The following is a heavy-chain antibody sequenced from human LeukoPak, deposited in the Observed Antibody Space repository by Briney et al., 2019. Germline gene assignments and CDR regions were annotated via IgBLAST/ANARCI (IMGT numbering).Heavy chain of an antibody. CDR2: IYYSGST. J-gene: IGHJ4*02. Sequence: SETLSHTCTVSGGSISSSSYYWGWIRQPPGKGLEWIGSIYYSGSTYYNPSLKSRVTISVDTSKNQFSLKLSSVTAADTAVYYCARSYYYYDSSGYYSPGGFDYWGQGTLVTVSS. D-gene: IGHD3-22*01. CDR1: GGSISSSSYY. CDR3: ARSYYYYDSSGYYSPGGFDY. V-gene: IGHV4-39*01.